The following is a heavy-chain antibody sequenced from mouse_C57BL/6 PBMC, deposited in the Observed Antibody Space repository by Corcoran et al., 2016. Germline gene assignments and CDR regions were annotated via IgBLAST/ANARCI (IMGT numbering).Heavy chain of an antibody. CDR1: GYRFTSYY. CDR2: IYPGSGNT. Sequence: QVQLQQSGPELVKPGASVKISCKASGYRFTSYYIHWVKQRPGQGLEWIGWIYPGSGNTKYNEKFKGKATLTADTSSSTAYMQLSSLTSEDSAVYYGGSPYPSYYAMDDWGQGTSVTVSS. J-gene: IGHJ4*01. CDR3: GSPYPSYYAMDD. V-gene: IGHV1-66*01.